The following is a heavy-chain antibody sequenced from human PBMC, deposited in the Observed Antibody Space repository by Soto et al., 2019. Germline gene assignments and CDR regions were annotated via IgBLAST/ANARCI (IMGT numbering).Heavy chain of an antibody. CDR1: NSSLGAFH. D-gene: IGHD3-10*02. CDR2: LIHGGST. Sequence: QVHLEQWGAGLLKPSGTLSLTCAIYNSSLGAFHWTWIRQPPGKGLEWIGELIHGGSTNYNPSLKSRVTFSLDTSRSQFSLLLISVTAADSAVYYCARSPLSSDYVRQTWREVGDSFDVWGRGTSVTVSS. CDR3: ARSPLSSDYVRQTWREVGDSFDV. V-gene: IGHV4-34*02. J-gene: IGHJ3*01.